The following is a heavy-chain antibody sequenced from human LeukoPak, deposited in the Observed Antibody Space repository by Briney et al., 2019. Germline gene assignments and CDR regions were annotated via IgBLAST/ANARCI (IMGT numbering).Heavy chain of an antibody. Sequence: ASVKVSCKASGYIFTSYYIHWVRQAPGQGFEWMGIINPSGGNTNYAQKFQGRVTMTRDTSTSTVYMELSSLRSGDTAVYYCARFAVHRRLAVAGQFGLDYWGQGTLVTVSS. CDR1: GYIFTSYY. CDR2: INPSGGNT. D-gene: IGHD6-19*01. CDR3: ARFAVHRRLAVAGQFGLDY. J-gene: IGHJ4*02. V-gene: IGHV1-46*01.